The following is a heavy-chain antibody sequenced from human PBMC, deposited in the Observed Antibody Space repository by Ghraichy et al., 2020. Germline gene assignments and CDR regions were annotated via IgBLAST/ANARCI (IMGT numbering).Heavy chain of an antibody. J-gene: IGHJ4*02. V-gene: IGHV1-18*01. CDR1: GYTFTTHG. Sequence: ASVKVSCKASGYTFTTHGISWVRQAPGQGLEWMGWVSPYNGNTKYAQNFQGRVTMTADTSTSTAYMELRSLRSDDTAVYYCARGFPRAEFDCWGQGTLVTV. CDR3: ARGFPRAEFDC. CDR2: VSPYNGNT.